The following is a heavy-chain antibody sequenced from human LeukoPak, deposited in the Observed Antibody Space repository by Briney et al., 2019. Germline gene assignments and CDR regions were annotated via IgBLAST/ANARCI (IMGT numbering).Heavy chain of an antibody. J-gene: IGHJ6*04. CDR3: AELGITMIGGV. CDR1: GFTFSSYE. Sequence: PGGSLRLSWAASGFTFSSYEMNWVRQAPGKWLEWVSYISSSGSTIYYADSVKGRFTISRDNAKNSLYLQMNSLRAEDTAVYYCAELGITMIGGVWGKGTTVTISS. V-gene: IGHV3-48*03. CDR2: ISSSGSTI. D-gene: IGHD3-10*02.